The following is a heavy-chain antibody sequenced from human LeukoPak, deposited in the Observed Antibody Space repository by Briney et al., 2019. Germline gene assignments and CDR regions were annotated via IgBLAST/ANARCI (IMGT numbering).Heavy chain of an antibody. CDR2: IIPIFGTA. CDR1: GGTFSSYA. D-gene: IGHD3-22*01. Sequence: ASVKVSCKASGGTFSSYAISWVRQAPGQGLEWMGGIIPIFGTANYAQKFQGRVTITADESTSTAYMELSSLRSDDTAVYYCARGVTGYYDSSGYQAFDYWGQGTLVTVSS. J-gene: IGHJ4*02. V-gene: IGHV1-69*13. CDR3: ARGVTGYYDSSGYQAFDY.